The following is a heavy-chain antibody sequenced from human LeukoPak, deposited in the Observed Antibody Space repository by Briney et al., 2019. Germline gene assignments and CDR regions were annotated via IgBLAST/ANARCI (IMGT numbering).Heavy chain of an antibody. CDR1: GGSISSSSYY. J-gene: IGHJ5*02. CDR3: ARHRNIRAIAAVTFNWFDP. D-gene: IGHD6-13*01. CDR2: IYYSGST. Sequence: SETLSLTCTVSGGSISSSSYYWGWIRQPPGKGLEWIGSIYYSGSTYYNPSLKSRVTISVDTSKNQFSLKLSSVTAADTAVYYCARHRNIRAIAAVTFNWFDPWGQGTPVTVSS. V-gene: IGHV4-39*01.